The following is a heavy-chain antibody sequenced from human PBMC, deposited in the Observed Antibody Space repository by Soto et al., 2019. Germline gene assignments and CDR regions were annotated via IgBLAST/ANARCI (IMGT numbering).Heavy chain of an antibody. D-gene: IGHD3-3*01. Sequence: GASVKVSCKASGYIFASHGISWVRQAPGQGLEWMGWTSARDTNYAQKFQDRVTMTTDTSTDTAYMELRSLRSDDTAVYFCARDTALPTSLRDDFFYFGMDVWGQGTTVTVSS. J-gene: IGHJ6*02. CDR1: GYIFASHG. V-gene: IGHV1-18*04. CDR3: ARDTALPTSLRDDFFYFGMDV. CDR2: TSARDT.